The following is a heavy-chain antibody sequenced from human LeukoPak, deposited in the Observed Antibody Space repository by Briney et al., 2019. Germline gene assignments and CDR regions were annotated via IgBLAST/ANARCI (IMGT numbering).Heavy chain of an antibody. CDR1: GFTFSSYG. Sequence: GGSPRLSCAASGFTFSSYGMHWVRQAPGKGLEWVAVIWYDGSNKYYADSVKGRFTISRDNSKNTLYLQMNSLRAEDTAVYYCAKDHVAVAGIDYWGQGPLVTVSS. V-gene: IGHV3-33*06. CDR2: IWYDGSNK. D-gene: IGHD6-19*01. CDR3: AKDHVAVAGIDY. J-gene: IGHJ4*02.